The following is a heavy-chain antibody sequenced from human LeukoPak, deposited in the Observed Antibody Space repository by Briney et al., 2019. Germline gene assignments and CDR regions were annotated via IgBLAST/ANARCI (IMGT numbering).Heavy chain of an antibody. J-gene: IGHJ4*02. Sequence: PGGSLRLSCAASGFTFTNSWMSWVRQAPGKGLEWLANIKHDGSVKNYVDSVKGRFTISRDNAKNSVYLQMSSLRVEDTAVYFRAGTSYYFHYWGQGTLVTVSP. CDR2: IKHDGSVK. CDR1: GFTFTNSW. V-gene: IGHV3-7*01. CDR3: AGTSYYFHY.